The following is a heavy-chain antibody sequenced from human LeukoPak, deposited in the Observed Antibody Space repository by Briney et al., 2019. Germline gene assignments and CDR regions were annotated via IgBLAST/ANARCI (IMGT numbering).Heavy chain of an antibody. J-gene: IGHJ4*02. D-gene: IGHD1-26*01. Sequence: PGGSLRLSCAASGFTFSSYSMNWVRQAPGKGLEWVSPISSSSSYIYYADSVRGRFTISRDNAKNSLYLQMNSLRAEDTAVYYCARVNIVGATFFDYWGQGTLVTVSS. CDR2: ISSSSSYI. CDR3: ARVNIVGATFFDY. CDR1: GFTFSSYS. V-gene: IGHV3-21*01.